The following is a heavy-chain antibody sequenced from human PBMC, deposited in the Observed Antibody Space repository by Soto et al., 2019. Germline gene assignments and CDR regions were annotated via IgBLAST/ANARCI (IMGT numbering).Heavy chain of an antibody. V-gene: IGHV1-18*01. D-gene: IGHD3-3*01. CDR1: GYTIGKYG. J-gene: IGHJ3*01. CDR2: INSDNGDK. Sequence: QVQLVQSGPEVKKPGASVKVSCYTSGYTIGKYGVSWVRQAPGQGLEWKGWINSDNGDKQYAQDVQERVVKNTDTSTGTAFLEVRSLSSADTALYYCALVSGITIFGVTRTGSLVFWGQGTMIAVSS. CDR3: ALVSGITIFGVTRTGSLVF.